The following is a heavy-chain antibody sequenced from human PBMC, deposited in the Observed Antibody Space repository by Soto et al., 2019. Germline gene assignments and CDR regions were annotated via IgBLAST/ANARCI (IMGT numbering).Heavy chain of an antibody. CDR1: GYTFTSYA. CDR2: INVGNGNT. J-gene: IGHJ4*02. V-gene: IGHV1-3*01. D-gene: IGHD1-20*01. Sequence: GASVKVSCKASGYTFTSYAIHWVRQAPGQRLEWMGWINVGNGNTKYSQKFQGRVTITRDTSASTAYMDLSSLRTEDTAVYYCAREHNNAFDFWGQGTLVTVSS. CDR3: AREHNNAFDF.